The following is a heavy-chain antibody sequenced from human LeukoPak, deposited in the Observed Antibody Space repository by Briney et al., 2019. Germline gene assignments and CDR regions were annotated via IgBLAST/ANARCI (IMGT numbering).Heavy chain of an antibody. CDR1: GGSLSGYY. CDR3: ARGGRRWLQLSRLLDY. J-gene: IGHJ4*02. V-gene: IGHV4-34*01. Sequence: SDSLSLTPAACGGSLSGYYWSWICQPPGRGLQWMGEVNDSGSTNYNPSFKSRVTISVDTSKNQFSLKLSSVTAADTAVYYCARGGRRWLQLSRLLDYWGQGTLVTVSS. D-gene: IGHD5-24*01. CDR2: VNDSGST.